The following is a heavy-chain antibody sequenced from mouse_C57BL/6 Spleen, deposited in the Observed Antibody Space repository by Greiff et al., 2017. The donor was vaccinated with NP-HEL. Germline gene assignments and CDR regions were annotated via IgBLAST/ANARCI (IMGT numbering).Heavy chain of an antibody. V-gene: IGHV1-7*01. CDR3: ARGYGSSSYAMDY. D-gene: IGHD1-1*01. CDR1: GYTFTSYW. J-gene: IGHJ4*01. Sequence: QVQLKESGAELAKPGASVKLSCKASGYTFTSYWMHWVKQRPGQGLEWIGYINPSSGYTKYNQKFKDKATLTADKSSSTAYMQLSSLTYEDSAVYYCARGYGSSSYAMDYWGQGTSVTVSS. CDR2: INPSSGYT.